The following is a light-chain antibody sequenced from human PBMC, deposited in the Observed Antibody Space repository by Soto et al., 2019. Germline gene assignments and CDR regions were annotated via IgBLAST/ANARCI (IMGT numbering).Light chain of an antibody. CDR2: SNN. CDR1: SSNVGSNT. Sequence: QSVLTQPPSASGTPGQRVTISCSGSSSNVGSNTVNWYQQLPGTAPKLLIYSNNQRPSGVPERFSGSKSGTSASLAISGLQSEDEDDYYCAAWDDRLNGGVFGGGTKLTVL. CDR3: AAWDDRLNGGV. J-gene: IGLJ3*02. V-gene: IGLV1-44*01.